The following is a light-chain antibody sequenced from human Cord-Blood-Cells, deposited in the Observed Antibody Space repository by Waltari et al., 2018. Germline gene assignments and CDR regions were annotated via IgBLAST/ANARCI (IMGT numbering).Light chain of an antibody. Sequence: QSALTQPASVSGSPGQSITISCTGTSSDVGSYNLVSWYQQHPGKDPKLMIYEGSKRPSGFSNRFSASKSGNTASLTISGLQAEDEADYYCCSYAGSSTSYVFGTGTKVTVL. CDR1: SSDVGSYNL. J-gene: IGLJ1*01. V-gene: IGLV2-23*01. CDR3: CSYAGSSTSYV. CDR2: EGS.